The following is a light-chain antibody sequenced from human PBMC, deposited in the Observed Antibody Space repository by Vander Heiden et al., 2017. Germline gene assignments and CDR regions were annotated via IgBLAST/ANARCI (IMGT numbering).Light chain of an antibody. V-gene: IGLV2-14*03. Sequence: QSALTQPASVSGSPGQSITISCPGTSSDVGAFDYVSWYQQHPGKDPKLMIYDVDNRPSGVSNRVAGSKSGKTASPNISGLQAEYEADEYCNESTPSRTHVFGTGNKVTVL. CDR3: NESTPSRTHV. J-gene: IGLJ1*01. CDR2: DVD. CDR1: SSDVGAFDY.